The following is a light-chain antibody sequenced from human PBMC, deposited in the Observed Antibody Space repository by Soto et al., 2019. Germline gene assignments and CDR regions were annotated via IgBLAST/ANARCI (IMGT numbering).Light chain of an antibody. V-gene: IGKV3-20*01. CDR2: GAS. J-gene: IGKJ4*02. CDR1: QIVSSSY. CDR3: QQYGSSPPLT. Sequence: EFVLTQSPGTLSLSPGERATLSCRASQIVSSSYLAWYQQKPGQAPRILIYGASTRATGIPDRFSGSGSGKDFTLTISRLEPEDFALYYCQQYGSSPPLTFGGGTKVEIK.